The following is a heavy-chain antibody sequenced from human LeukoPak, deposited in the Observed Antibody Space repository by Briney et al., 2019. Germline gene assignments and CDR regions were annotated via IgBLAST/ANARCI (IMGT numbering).Heavy chain of an antibody. D-gene: IGHD3-16*02. Sequence: PGGSLRLSCAASGFTFSSYWMTWVRQAPGKGLEWVANIKQDGSEKYYVDSVKGRFTISRDNAKNSLYLQMNSLRAEDTAVYYCARTPSYYDYVWGSYRYGYFDYWGQGTLVTVSS. V-gene: IGHV3-7*04. CDR2: IKQDGSEK. CDR3: ARTPSYYDYVWGSYRYGYFDY. J-gene: IGHJ4*02. CDR1: GFTFSSYW.